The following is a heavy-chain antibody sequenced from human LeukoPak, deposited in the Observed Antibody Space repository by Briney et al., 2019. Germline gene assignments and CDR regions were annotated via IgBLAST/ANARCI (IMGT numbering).Heavy chain of an antibody. CDR2: INQRGSS. Sequence: SETLSLTCTVSGGSISSSRYYWGWIRQPPGRGLEWIGEINQRGSSTYNPSLKSRVTMSVDTSKNQLSLKMTSVTAADTAVYYCASIHQVRGSHTFDTWGQGTMVTVSS. D-gene: IGHD3-10*01. V-gene: IGHV4-39*07. J-gene: IGHJ3*02. CDR3: ASIHQVRGSHTFDT. CDR1: GGSISSSRYY.